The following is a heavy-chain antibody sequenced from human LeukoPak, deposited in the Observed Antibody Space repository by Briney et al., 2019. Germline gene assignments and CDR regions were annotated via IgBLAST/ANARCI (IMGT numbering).Heavy chain of an antibody. Sequence: GGSLRLSCAASGFTFSSYSMNWVRQAPGKGLEWVSSISSSSYIYYADSVKGRFTISRDNAKNSLYLQMNSLRAEDTAVYYCARLRHTRLVIDAFDIWGQGTMVTVSS. J-gene: IGHJ3*02. CDR1: GFTFSSYS. CDR2: ISSSSYI. V-gene: IGHV3-21*01. CDR3: ARLRHTRLVIDAFDI.